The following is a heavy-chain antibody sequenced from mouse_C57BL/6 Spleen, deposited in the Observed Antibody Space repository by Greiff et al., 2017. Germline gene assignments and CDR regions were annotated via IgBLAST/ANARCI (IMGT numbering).Heavy chain of an antibody. CDR3: ARADEYDGARDD. CDR2: IDPANGNT. CDR1: GFTITNTC. V-gene: IGHV14-3*01. Sequence: VQLQQSVAELVRPGASVKLSCTASGFTITNTCMHWVKQRPEQGLEWIGRIDPANGNTKYAPKFQGKATITADTSSTTAYLQLSSLTSEDTAIYCCARADEYDGARDDWGQGTSVTASS. J-gene: IGHJ4*01. D-gene: IGHD2-14*01.